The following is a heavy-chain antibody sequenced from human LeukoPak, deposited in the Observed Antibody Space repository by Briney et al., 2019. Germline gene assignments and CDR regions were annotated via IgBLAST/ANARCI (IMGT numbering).Heavy chain of an antibody. Sequence: PGGSLRLSCAASGFSFSSYWMSWVRQAPGKGLVCISRIKSDGSTTTYADSVKGRFTISRDNAKNTLYLQMDSLRVEDTGVYYCARRSAARSGFDYWGQGTLVSVSS. CDR2: IKSDGSTT. J-gene: IGHJ4*02. CDR3: ARRSAARSGFDY. CDR1: GFSFSSYW. D-gene: IGHD6-6*01. V-gene: IGHV3-74*03.